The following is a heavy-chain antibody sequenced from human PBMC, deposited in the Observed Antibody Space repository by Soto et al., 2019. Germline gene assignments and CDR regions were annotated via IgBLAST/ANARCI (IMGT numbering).Heavy chain of an antibody. CDR2: MNPNSGNT. CDR3: ARGLGPAFTVVAATSYYYYYGMDV. Sequence: ASVNVSCKASGYTFTSYDINWVRQATGQGLEWMGWMNPNSGNTGYAQKFQGRVTMTRNTSISTAYMELSSLRSEDTAVYYCARGLGPAFTVVAATSYYYYYGMDVWGQGTMVTVSS. V-gene: IGHV1-8*01. CDR1: GYTFTSYD. D-gene: IGHD2-15*01. J-gene: IGHJ6*02.